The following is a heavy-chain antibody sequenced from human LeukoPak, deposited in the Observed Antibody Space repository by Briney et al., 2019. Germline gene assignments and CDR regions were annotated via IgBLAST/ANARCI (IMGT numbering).Heavy chain of an antibody. CDR2: TIPIFGTA. Sequence: ASVKVSCKASGGTFSSYAISWVRQAPGQGLEWMGGTIPIFGTANYAQKFQGRVTITADESTSTAYMELSSLRSEDTAVYYCATTMYYYDSRLHYYYYYGMDVWGQGTTVTVSS. CDR1: GGTFSSYA. CDR3: ATTMYYYDSRLHYYYYYGMDV. V-gene: IGHV1-69*13. D-gene: IGHD3-22*01. J-gene: IGHJ6*02.